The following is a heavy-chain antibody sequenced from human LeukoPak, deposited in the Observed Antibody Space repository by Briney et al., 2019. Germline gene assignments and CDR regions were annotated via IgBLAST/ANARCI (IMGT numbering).Heavy chain of an antibody. D-gene: IGHD4/OR15-4a*01. CDR2: IKPKTDGETT. CDR3: TTPTI. J-gene: IGHJ4*02. V-gene: IGHV3-15*07. Sequence: GGSLRLSCAASGFTFSNAYMNWVRQAPGKGLEWVGRIKPKTDGETTEYAAPVKDRFSISRDDSKNTLYLQMSSLKTEDTAVYYCTTPTIWGQGTLVTVSS. CDR1: GFTFSNAY.